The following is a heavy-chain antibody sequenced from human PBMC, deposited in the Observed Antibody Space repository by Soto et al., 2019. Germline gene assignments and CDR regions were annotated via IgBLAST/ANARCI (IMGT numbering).Heavy chain of an antibody. V-gene: IGHV4-38-2*01. CDR3: ACTRTATPPFPQQ. CDR1: GYSISGAYN. D-gene: IGHD1-1*01. CDR2: VYPSGHT. Sequence: SATLSLTCVVSGYSISGAYNRGWIRQPPGRGLECIASVYPSGHTYSTPSLKSRVTIAVDTTKNHFSPKLWTVTATDSAVYYYACTRTATPPFPQQWGHGTLVTVS. J-gene: IGHJ4*01.